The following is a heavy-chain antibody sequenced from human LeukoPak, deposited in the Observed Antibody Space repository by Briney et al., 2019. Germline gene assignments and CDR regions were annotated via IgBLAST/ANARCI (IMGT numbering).Heavy chain of an antibody. CDR3: AKGSYYYDSADYFDY. J-gene: IGHJ4*02. V-gene: IGHV3-23*01. CDR1: GFTFSSYA. Sequence: GGSLRLSCAASGFTFSSYATSWVRQAPGKGLEWVSTLSGSGGITYYADSVKGRVTISRDNSKNTLYLQMNSLRAEDTAVYHCAKGSYYYDSADYFDYWGQGTLVTVSS. CDR2: LSGSGGIT. D-gene: IGHD3-22*01.